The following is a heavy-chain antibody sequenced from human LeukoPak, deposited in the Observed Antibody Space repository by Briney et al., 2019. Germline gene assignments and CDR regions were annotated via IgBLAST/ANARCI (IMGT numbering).Heavy chain of an antibody. CDR2: ISGGGDAT. J-gene: IGHJ3*02. Sequence: GGSLRLSCAASTFIFSDYAMTWVRQAPGKGLEWVSTISGGGDATYYAHSVKGRYAVSRDNSKKTLYLQLNSLRAEDTAVYYCTRDQRKYCSRTTCFVFDIWGQGTVVSVSS. CDR1: TFIFSDYA. D-gene: IGHD2-2*01. CDR3: TRDQRKYCSRTTCFVFDI. V-gene: IGHV3-23*01.